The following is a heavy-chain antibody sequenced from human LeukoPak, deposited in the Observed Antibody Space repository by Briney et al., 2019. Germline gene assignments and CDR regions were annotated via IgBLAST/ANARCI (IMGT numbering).Heavy chain of an antibody. Sequence: GGSLRLSCTVSGFTVSSNSMSWVRQAPGKGLEWVSSISVSGGRTYYADSVKGRFTISRGNSKNTLYLQMNSLRAEDTAVYYCAKVTYGSGTYGAFDYWGQGTLVTVSS. V-gene: IGHV3-23*01. CDR3: AKVTYGSGTYGAFDY. CDR1: GFTVSSNS. D-gene: IGHD3-10*01. J-gene: IGHJ4*02. CDR2: ISVSGGRT.